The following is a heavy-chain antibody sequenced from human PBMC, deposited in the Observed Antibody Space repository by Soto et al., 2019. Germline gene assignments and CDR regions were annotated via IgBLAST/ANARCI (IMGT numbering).Heavy chain of an antibody. Sequence: ASVKVSCKASGYTFTSYDINWVRQATGQGLEWMGWMNPNSGNTGYAQKFQGRVTMTRNTSISTAYMELSSLRSEDTAVYYCARGRVIWWLRSRNAFDIWGQGTMVTVSS. CDR3: ARGRVIWWLRSRNAFDI. CDR1: GYTFTSYD. D-gene: IGHD5-12*01. V-gene: IGHV1-8*01. CDR2: MNPNSGNT. J-gene: IGHJ3*02.